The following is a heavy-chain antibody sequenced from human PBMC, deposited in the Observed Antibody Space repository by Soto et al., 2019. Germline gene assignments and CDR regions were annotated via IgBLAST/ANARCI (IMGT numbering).Heavy chain of an antibody. V-gene: IGHV4-39*01. J-gene: IGHJ6*02. D-gene: IGHD2-15*01. CDR3: ASPYCSGGSCYSAYYYGMDV. Sequence: SETLSLTCTVSGGSISSSNYYWGWICQPPGKGLEWIGSIYYSGSTYYNPSLKSRVTISVDTSKNQFSLKLSSVTAADTAVYYCASPYCSGGSCYSAYYYGMDVWGQGTTVTVSS. CDR2: IYYSGST. CDR1: GGSISSSNYY.